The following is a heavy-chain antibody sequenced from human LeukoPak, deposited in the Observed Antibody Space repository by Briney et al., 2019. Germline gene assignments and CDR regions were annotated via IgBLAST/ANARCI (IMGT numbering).Heavy chain of an antibody. V-gene: IGHV4-38-2*02. J-gene: IGHJ6*03. CDR3: ARGVVERYFDWVAPYYYYYYMDV. CDR2: IYHSGST. D-gene: IGHD3-9*01. CDR1: GYSISSGYY. Sequence: KPSETLSLTCTVSGYSISSGYYWGWIRQPPGKGLEWIGSIYHSGSTYYNPSLKSRVTISVDTSKNQFSLKLSSVTAADTAVYYCARGVVERYFDWVAPYYYYYYMDVWGKGTTVTISS.